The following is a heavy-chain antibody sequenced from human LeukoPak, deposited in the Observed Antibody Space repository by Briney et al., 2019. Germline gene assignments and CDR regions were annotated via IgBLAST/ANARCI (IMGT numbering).Heavy chain of an antibody. V-gene: IGHV3-23*01. J-gene: IGHJ4*02. CDR1: GFSFTSFA. CDR3: AKASFTGYDYYFDY. D-gene: IGHD5-12*01. Sequence: PGGSLRLSCAASGFSFTSFAMNWVRRAPGKGLLGISVISGSGTSTYYADAVKGRYTISRDNSKNTLFWQMNSLRAEDTAIYYCAKASFTGYDYYFDYWGQGTLVTVSS. CDR2: ISGSGTST.